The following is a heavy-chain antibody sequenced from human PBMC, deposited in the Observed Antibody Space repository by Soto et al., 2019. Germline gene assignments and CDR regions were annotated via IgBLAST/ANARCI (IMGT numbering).Heavy chain of an antibody. J-gene: IGHJ4*02. Sequence: GASVKVSCKASGYTFTSYAMHWVRQAPGQRLEWMGWINAGNGNTKYSQKFQGRVTITRDTSASTAYMELSSLRSEDTAVYYCARDQPGTTYCGGDCYGYFDYWGQGTPVTVSS. CDR1: GYTFTSYA. CDR3: ARDQPGTTYCGGDCYGYFDY. D-gene: IGHD2-21*02. V-gene: IGHV1-3*01. CDR2: INAGNGNT.